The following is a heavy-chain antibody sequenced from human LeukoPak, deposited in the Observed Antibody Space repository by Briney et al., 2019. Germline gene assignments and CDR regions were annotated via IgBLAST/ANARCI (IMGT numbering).Heavy chain of an antibody. CDR2: IDWDDDK. J-gene: IGHJ4*02. Sequence: RESGPALVKPTQTLTLTCTYSGFSLTTRGMCVTWIRHPPGKALEWLARIDWDDDKYYSTSLKTRLTISKDTSKNQVVLTMTNMDPVDTATYYRAREQKYYYFEYWGQGTLVTVSS. CDR1: GFSLTTRGMC. D-gene: IGHD2/OR15-2a*01. CDR3: AREQKYYYFEY. V-gene: IGHV2-70*11.